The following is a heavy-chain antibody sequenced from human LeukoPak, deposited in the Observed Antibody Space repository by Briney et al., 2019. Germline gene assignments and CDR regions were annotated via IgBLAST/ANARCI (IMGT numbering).Heavy chain of an antibody. CDR2: INGGNGDT. CDR1: GYTFTSYA. V-gene: IGHV1-3*01. D-gene: IGHD3-22*01. Sequence: ASVKASCKASGYTFTSYAMHWVRQTPGQGLEWMGWINGGNGDTQYSEKFQGRVTMTRDTSANTVYMELNSLRSEDTAVYYCARSVRMIVVVGNYGLDVWGQGTTVTVSS. J-gene: IGHJ6*02. CDR3: ARSVRMIVVVGNYGLDV.